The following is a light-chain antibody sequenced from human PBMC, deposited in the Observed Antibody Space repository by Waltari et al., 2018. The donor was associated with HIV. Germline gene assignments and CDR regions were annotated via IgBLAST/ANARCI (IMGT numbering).Light chain of an antibody. J-gene: IGKJ2*01. CDR2: DAF. CDR3: QQYNNVPYT. V-gene: IGKV1-33*01. CDR1: QDINNY. Sequence: DIQMTQSPSSLSAFVGDRVTITCQASQDINNYLNWYHQRPGKAPEVLIYDAFNLEPGVPSRFTGTASGTEFTFTISALQPEDIGTYYCQQYNNVPYTFGQGTTLQI.